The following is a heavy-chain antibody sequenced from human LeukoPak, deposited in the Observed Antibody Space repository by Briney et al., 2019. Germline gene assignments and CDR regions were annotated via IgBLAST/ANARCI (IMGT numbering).Heavy chain of an antibody. V-gene: IGHV3-21*01. CDR2: ISSSSSYI. D-gene: IGHD6-13*01. CDR1: GFTFSSYS. Sequence: GGSLRLSCAASGFTFSSYSMNWVRQAPGKGLEWVSSISSSSSYIYYADSVKGRFTISRDNAKNSLYLQMNSLRAEDTAVYYCARDTWYSSSWYPGDYYGMDVWGQGTTVTVSS. CDR3: ARDTWYSSSWYPGDYYGMDV. J-gene: IGHJ6*02.